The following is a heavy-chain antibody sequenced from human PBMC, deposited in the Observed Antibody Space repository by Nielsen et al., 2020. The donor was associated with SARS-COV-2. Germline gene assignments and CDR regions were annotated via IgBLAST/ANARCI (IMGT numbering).Heavy chain of an antibody. CDR3: ARDERAYSGYDNFDY. V-gene: IGHV3-30*03. Sequence: GESLKISCAASGFSFSSYGMHWVRQAPGKGLEWVAVISYDGSNKYYADSVKGRFTISRDNSKTTLYLQMNSLRAEDTAVYYCARDERAYSGYDNFDYWGQGTLVTVSS. CDR2: ISYDGSNK. J-gene: IGHJ4*02. D-gene: IGHD5-12*01. CDR1: GFSFSSYG.